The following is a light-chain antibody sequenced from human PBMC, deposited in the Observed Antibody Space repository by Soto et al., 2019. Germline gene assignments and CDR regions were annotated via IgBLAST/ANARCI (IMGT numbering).Light chain of an antibody. Sequence: EIVLPQSPGPLSLSPGERATLSCRASQSVSSNYLVWYQQKPGQPPRLLIYGASSRATGIPDRFSGSGSGTDFTLTISRLEPEDFALYYCQQFGSSPPWTFGQGTKVEIK. CDR2: GAS. V-gene: IGKV3-20*01. CDR3: QQFGSSPPWT. CDR1: QSVSSNY. J-gene: IGKJ1*01.